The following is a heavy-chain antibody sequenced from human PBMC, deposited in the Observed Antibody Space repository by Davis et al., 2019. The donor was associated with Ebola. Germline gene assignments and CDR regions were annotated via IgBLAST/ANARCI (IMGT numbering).Heavy chain of an antibody. CDR1: GYTFTTYG. CDR3: TREAEVDGSIFFLH. Sequence: AASVKVSCKASGYTFTTYGISWVRPAPGQGLEWMGCFIAYYGTTNYAQSLQGRVTMTSDTSTRTAHMELRGLRPDDTAVYYCTREAEVDGSIFFLHWGQGTLVTVSS. CDR2: FIAYYGTT. J-gene: IGHJ1*01. V-gene: IGHV1-18*01. D-gene: IGHD3-10*01.